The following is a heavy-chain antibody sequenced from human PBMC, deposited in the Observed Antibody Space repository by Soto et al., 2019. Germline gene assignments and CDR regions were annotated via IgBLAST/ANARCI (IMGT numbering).Heavy chain of an antibody. CDR1: GYTFTSYG. Sequence: ASVKVSCKASGYTFTSYGISWVRQAHGQGLEWMGWISAYNGNTNYAQKLQGRVTMTTDPSMSTAYMELRSLRSDDTAVYCCARESSSSCHDYWGQGTLVTVSS. CDR2: ISAYNGNT. V-gene: IGHV1-18*01. J-gene: IGHJ4*02. D-gene: IGHD6-13*01. CDR3: ARESSSSCHDY.